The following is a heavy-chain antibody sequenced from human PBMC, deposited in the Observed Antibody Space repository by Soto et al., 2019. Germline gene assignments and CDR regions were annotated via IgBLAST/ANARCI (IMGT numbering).Heavy chain of an antibody. CDR1: GYTFTSYG. CDR3: ASTDYYDSSGYYYFQDYYYGMDV. V-gene: IGHV1-18*04. CDR2: ISAYNGNT. J-gene: IGHJ6*02. D-gene: IGHD3-22*01. Sequence: ASVKVSCKASGYTFTSYGISWLRQAPGQGLEWMGWISAYNGNTNYAQKLQGRVTMTTDTSTSTAYMELRSLRSDDTAVYYCASTDYYDSSGYYYFQDYYYGMDVWGQGTTVTVSS.